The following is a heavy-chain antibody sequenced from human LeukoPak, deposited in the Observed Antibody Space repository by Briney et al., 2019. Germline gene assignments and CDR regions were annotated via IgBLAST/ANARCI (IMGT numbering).Heavy chain of an antibody. D-gene: IGHD2-2*01. CDR2: IIPIFGTA. CDR3: ARGKAAGYCSSTSCYSPYDY. J-gene: IGHJ4*02. CDR1: GGTFSSYA. V-gene: IGHV1-69*01. Sequence: ASVKVSCKASGGTFSSYAISWVRQAPGQGPEWMGGIIPIFGTANYAQKFQGRVTITADESTSTAYMELSSLRSEDTAVYYCARGKAAGYCSSTSCYSPYDYWGQGTLVTVSS.